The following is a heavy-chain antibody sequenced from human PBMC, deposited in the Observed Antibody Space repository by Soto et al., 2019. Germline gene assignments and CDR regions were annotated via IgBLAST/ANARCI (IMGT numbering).Heavy chain of an antibody. D-gene: IGHD3-22*01. V-gene: IGHV4-4*02. CDR2: VFHSETP. CDR3: ARDRKYSDNRWAFDV. Sequence: PSDTLSPTFSVSGDPIRGGNWCNWVRQPSGKWLEWVGEVFHSETPRYNPSLKSRVTISVDKSNNLFSLELNSVTAADTAIYYCARDRKYSDNRWAFDVWGPGTMVT. CDR1: GDPIRGGNW. J-gene: IGHJ3*01.